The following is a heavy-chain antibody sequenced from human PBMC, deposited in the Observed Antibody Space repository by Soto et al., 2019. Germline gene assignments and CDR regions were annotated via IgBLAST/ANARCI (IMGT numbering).Heavy chain of an antibody. V-gene: IGHV3-23*01. CDR3: ARGSTESYPGSRNFDF. CDR2: ITDNGGDA. CDR1: GLTFGSRA. Sequence: EVQLLESGGDLKQPGGSLRLSCVASGLTFGSRAMSWVRQAPGEGLQWVSTITDNGGDAKYADSVRGGFVISRDNSKKTLYLQMNSLTAEDSAMYFCARGSTESYPGSRNFDFWGRGTLVTVSS. J-gene: IGHJ4*02. D-gene: IGHD3-10*01.